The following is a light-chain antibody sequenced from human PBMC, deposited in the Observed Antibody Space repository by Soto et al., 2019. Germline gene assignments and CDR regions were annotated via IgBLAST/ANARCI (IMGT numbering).Light chain of an antibody. CDR3: QQYGNSRGT. CDR2: GAS. Sequence: EIVLTQSPGTLSLSPGERATLSCRASQSVSRYLAWYQQKPGQAPRLLIYGASSRATGIPDRFSGSGSGTDFTLTISRLEPEDFAVYYCQQYGNSRGTFGQGTKVEIK. CDR1: QSVSRY. J-gene: IGKJ1*01. V-gene: IGKV3-20*01.